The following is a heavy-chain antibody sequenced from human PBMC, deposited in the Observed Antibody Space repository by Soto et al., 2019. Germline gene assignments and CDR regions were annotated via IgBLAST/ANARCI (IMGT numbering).Heavy chain of an antibody. CDR2: ISYDGSNK. CDR1: GFTFSSYG. CDR3: AKIDYSPDY. J-gene: IGHJ4*02. D-gene: IGHD5-12*01. Sequence: QVQLVESGGGVVQPVRSLRLSCAASGFTFSSYGMHWVRQAPGKGLEWVAVISYDGSNKYYADSVKGRFTISRDNSKNTLYLQMNSLRAEDTAVYYCAKIDYSPDYWGQGTLVTVSS. V-gene: IGHV3-30*18.